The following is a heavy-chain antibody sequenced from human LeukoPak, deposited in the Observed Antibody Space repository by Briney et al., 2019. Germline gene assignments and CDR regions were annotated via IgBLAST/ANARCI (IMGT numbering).Heavy chain of an antibody. D-gene: IGHD2-21*02. J-gene: IGHJ6*02. CDR2: ISSSSSYI. V-gene: IGHV3-21*01. Sequence: PGGSLRLSCAASGFTFSSYSMNWVRQAPGKGLEWASSISSSSSYIYYADSVKGRFTISRDNAKNSLYLQMNSLRAEDTAVYYCARDLSDCGGDCYSGYYYGMDVWGQGTTVTVSS. CDR3: ARDLSDCGGDCYSGYYYGMDV. CDR1: GFTFSSYS.